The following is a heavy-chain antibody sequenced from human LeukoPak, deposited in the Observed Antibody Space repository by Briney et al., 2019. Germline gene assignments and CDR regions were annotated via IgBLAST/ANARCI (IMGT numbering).Heavy chain of an antibody. CDR3: ATARGPDPGYSSGWGDFDY. CDR1: GFTFSSYW. J-gene: IGHJ4*02. Sequence: GGSLRLSCAASGFTFSSYWMSWVRQAPGKGLEWVAVIWYDESNKYYADSVKGRFTISRDNSKNTLYLQMNSLRAEDTAVYYCATARGPDPGYSSGWGDFDYWGQGTLVTVSS. D-gene: IGHD6-19*01. V-gene: IGHV3-33*08. CDR2: IWYDESNK.